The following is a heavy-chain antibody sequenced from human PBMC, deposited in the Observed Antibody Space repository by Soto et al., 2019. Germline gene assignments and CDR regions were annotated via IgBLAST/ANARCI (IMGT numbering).Heavy chain of an antibody. CDR2: ISSSSSTI. V-gene: IGHV3-48*02. J-gene: IGHJ6*02. Sequence: GSLRLSCAASGFTFSSYSMNWVRQAPGKGLEWVSYISSSSSTIYYADSVKGRFTISRDNAKNSLYLQMNSLRDEDTAVYYCARDRSPYYYYGMDVWGQGTTVTVSS. CDR3: ARDRSPYYYYGMDV. CDR1: GFTFSSYS.